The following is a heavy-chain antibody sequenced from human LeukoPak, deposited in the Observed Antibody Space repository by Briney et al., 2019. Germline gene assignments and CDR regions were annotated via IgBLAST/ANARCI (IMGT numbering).Heavy chain of an antibody. CDR3: ARSRRSGTVTSARYYYMDV. D-gene: IGHD4-17*01. CDR2: ISSSSSYI. J-gene: IGHJ6*03. Sequence: EGSLRLSCAASGFTFSSYAMSWVRQAPGKGLERVSSISSSSSYIYYADSVKGRFTISRDNAKNSLYLQMNSLRAEDTAVYYCARSRRSGTVTSARYYYMDVWGKGTTVTISS. CDR1: GFTFSSYA. V-gene: IGHV3-21*01.